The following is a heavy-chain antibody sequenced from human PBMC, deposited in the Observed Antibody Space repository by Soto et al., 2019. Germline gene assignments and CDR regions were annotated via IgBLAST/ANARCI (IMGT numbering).Heavy chain of an antibody. J-gene: IGHJ4*02. CDR1: GFTFSPFW. V-gene: IGHV3-74*01. D-gene: IGHD6-13*01. Sequence: EMQLVESGRGLVQPGGSLRLSCAASGFTFSPFWMHWVRQVPGKGPVWVSRNNSDGNSTSYADSVKGRFTISRDNAKKKLYMQMNSLRAEDTDVSACTSGSSHFHYWGQVTLVTVSS. CDR3: TSGSSHFHY. CDR2: NNSDGNST.